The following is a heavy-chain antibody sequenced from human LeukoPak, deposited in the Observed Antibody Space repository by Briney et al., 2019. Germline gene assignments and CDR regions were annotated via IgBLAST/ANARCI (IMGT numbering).Heavy chain of an antibody. J-gene: IGHJ2*01. CDR2: IKEDGSEK. CDR1: GFTFSTYW. CDR3: AREVWGSYNWYFDL. Sequence: PGGSLRLSCAASGFTFSTYWMSWVRQAPGKGLEWVANIKEDGSEKYYVDSVKGRFTISRDNAESSLYLQMNSLRVDDTAVYYCAREVWGSYNWYFDLWGRGTLVTVSS. D-gene: IGHD3-16*01. V-gene: IGHV3-7*01.